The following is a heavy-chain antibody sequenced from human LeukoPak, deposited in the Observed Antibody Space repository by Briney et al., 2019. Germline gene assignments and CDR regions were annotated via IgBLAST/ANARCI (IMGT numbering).Heavy chain of an antibody. CDR2: ISSSSSYI. J-gene: IGHJ4*02. CDR3: ARDRWGYSYGGD. V-gene: IGHV3-21*01. D-gene: IGHD5-18*01. Sequence: GGSLRLSCAASGFTFSSYSMNWVRQAPGKGLEWVSSISSSSSYIYCADSVKGRFTISRDNAKNSLYLQMNSLRAEDTAVYYCARDRWGYSYGGDWGQGTLVTVSS. CDR1: GFTFSSYS.